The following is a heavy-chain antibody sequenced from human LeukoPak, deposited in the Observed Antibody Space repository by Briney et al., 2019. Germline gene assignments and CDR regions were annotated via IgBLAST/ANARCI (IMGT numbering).Heavy chain of an antibody. CDR3: ARAPAEIGGYYPEYFRH. D-gene: IGHD3-22*01. J-gene: IGHJ1*01. V-gene: IGHV3-74*01. CDR2: IKSDGST. CDR1: GFTFSRYW. Sequence: PGGSLRLSCAASGFTFSRYWMHWVRQAPGKGLVWVSRIKSDGSTNYAESVKGRFTISRDNAKNTVSLQMNSLRAEDTGVYYCARAPAEIGGYYPEYFRHWGQGTLVTVSS.